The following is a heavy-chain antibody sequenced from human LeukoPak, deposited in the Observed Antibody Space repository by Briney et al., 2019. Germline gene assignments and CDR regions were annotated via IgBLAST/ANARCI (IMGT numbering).Heavy chain of an antibody. CDR3: AKKYNYGSGSYGYFDY. Sequence: SGGSLRLSCAASGFTFSSQAVSWVRQAPGKGLEWVSAISGTGGSTYYADSVKGRFTISRDNSKNTLYLQMNSLRAEDTAVYYCAKKYNYGSGSYGYFDYWGQGTLVTVSS. J-gene: IGHJ4*02. D-gene: IGHD3-10*01. V-gene: IGHV3-23*01. CDR1: GFTFSSQA. CDR2: ISGTGGST.